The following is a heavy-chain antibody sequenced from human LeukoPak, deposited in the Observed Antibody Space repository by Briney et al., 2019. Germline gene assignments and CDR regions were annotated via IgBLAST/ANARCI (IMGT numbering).Heavy chain of an antibody. CDR1: GGSISSSNW. CDR2: IYHSGST. J-gene: IGHJ6*02. D-gene: IGHD3-22*01. Sequence: SETLSLTCAVSGGSISSSNWWSWVRQPPGKGLEWIGEIYHSGSTNYNPSLKSRVTISVDKSKNQFSLKLSSVTAADTAVYYCARDSASYYDSSGYYTHYYYYGMDVWGQGTTVTVPS. V-gene: IGHV4-4*02. CDR3: ARDSASYYDSSGYYTHYYYYGMDV.